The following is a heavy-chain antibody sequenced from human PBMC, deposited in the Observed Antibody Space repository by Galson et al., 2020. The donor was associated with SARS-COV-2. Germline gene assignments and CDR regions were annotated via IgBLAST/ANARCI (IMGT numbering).Heavy chain of an antibody. J-gene: IGHJ6*02. CDR1: GGTFSSYA. CDR3: ARHVVTVTTPYYYGMDV. Sequence: SVKVSCKASGGTFSSYAISWVRQAPGQGLEWMGGIIPILGIANYAQKFQGRVTITADKSTSTAYMELSSLRSEDTAVYYCARHVVTVTTPYYYGMDVWGQGTTVTVSS. V-gene: IGHV1-69*10. CDR2: IIPILGIA. D-gene: IGHD4-17*01.